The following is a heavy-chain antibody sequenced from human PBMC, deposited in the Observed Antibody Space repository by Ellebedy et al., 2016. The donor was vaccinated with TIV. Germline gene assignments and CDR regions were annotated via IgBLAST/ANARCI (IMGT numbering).Heavy chain of an antibody. D-gene: IGHD1-26*01. V-gene: IGHV1-46*01. CDR3: SRDRRSGVGNTPGFDY. J-gene: IGHJ4*02. CDR1: GYTFTSYY. CDR2: INPSGGST. Sequence: AASVKVSCKASGYTFTSYYMHWVRQAPGQGLEWMGIINPSGGSTSYAQKFQGRVTMTRDTSTSTVYMELSSLRSEDTAVYYCSRDRRSGVGNTPGFDYWGQGTLVTVSS.